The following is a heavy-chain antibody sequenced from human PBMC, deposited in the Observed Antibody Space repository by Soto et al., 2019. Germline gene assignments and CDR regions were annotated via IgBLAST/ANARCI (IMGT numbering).Heavy chain of an antibody. V-gene: IGHV3-30-3*01. CDR1: GFTFSSYA. D-gene: IGHD2-21*01. J-gene: IGHJ5*02. Sequence: GGSLRLSCAASGFTFSSYAMHWVRQAPGKGLEWVALISYDGSDKDYADSVKGRFTISRDNSRNTLFLQMNSLRAEDTAVYYCAREGDCNSGGCYSGLHSWGQGTLVTVSS. CDR2: ISYDGSDK. CDR3: AREGDCNSGGCYSGLHS.